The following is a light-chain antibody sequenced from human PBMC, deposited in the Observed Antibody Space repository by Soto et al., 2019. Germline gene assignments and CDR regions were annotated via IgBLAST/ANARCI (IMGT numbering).Light chain of an antibody. CDR2: GAS. CDR3: QQYNNWPVGT. V-gene: IGKV3-15*01. Sequence: EIVMTQSPPTLSVSPGERATLSCRASQSVSSNLAWYQQKPGQAPRLLIYGASTRATGIPARFSGSGSGTEFTLTISSLQSEDFAVYYCQQYNNWPVGTFGQGTKVEIK. J-gene: IGKJ1*01. CDR1: QSVSSN.